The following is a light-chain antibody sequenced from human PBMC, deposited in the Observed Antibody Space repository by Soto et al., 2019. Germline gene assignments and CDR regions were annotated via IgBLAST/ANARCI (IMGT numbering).Light chain of an antibody. J-gene: IGKJ1*01. CDR2: GAS. V-gene: IGKV3-15*01. Sequence: DIVLTQSPGTLSLSPVETATLSCRASQSLAGNYLAWYQQKPGQAPRLLIYGASTRATGIPARFSGSGSGTEFTLTISSLQSEDFAVYYCQQYNNWPWTFGQGTKVDIK. CDR3: QQYNNWPWT. CDR1: QSLAGN.